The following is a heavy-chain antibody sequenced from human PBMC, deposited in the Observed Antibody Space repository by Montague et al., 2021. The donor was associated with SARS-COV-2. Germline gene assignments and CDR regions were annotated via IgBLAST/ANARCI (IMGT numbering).Heavy chain of an antibody. CDR3: ARTHYDFWSGYDEGILEY. Sequence: SVKVSCKASGYTFTGYYVHWVRQAPGQGLEWMGWINPNSGGTNYAQKFQGRVTMTRDTSISTAYMELSSLRSDDTAVYYCARTHYDFWSGYDEGILEYWGQGTLVTVSS. D-gene: IGHD3-3*01. CDR2: INPNSGGT. CDR1: GYTFTGYY. V-gene: IGHV1-2*02. J-gene: IGHJ4*02.